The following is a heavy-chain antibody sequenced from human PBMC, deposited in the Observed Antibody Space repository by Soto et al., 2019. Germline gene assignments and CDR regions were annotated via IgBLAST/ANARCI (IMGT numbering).Heavy chain of an antibody. J-gene: IGHJ3*02. CDR2: IYYNDDK. D-gene: IGHD3-22*01. CDR1: GFSLSTSGVG. CDR3: ARAHYYDSGGYSYAFDI. Sequence: QITLKESGPTLVKPTQTLTLTCTFSGFSLSTSGVGVGWIRQPPGKALEWLALIYYNDDKRYSPSLKSRLTITKDTSKIQVVLTMTNMDPVDTATYYCARAHYYDSGGYSYAFDIWGQGTMVTVSS. V-gene: IGHV2-5*01.